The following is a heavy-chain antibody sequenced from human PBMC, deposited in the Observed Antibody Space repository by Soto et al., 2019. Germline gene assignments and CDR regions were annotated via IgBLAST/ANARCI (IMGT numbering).Heavy chain of an antibody. CDR1: GFTFRSYA. D-gene: IGHD3-22*01. V-gene: IGHV3-23*01. Sequence: GGSLRLSCAASGFTFRSYAMSWVRQAPGKGLEWVPAISGSGGSTYYADSVKGRFTISRGNSKNTVYLQMNSLRAEDTAVYYCAKPGRYDSSGYYPYFDYWGQGALVTVSS. CDR2: ISGSGGST. J-gene: IGHJ4*02. CDR3: AKPGRYDSSGYYPYFDY.